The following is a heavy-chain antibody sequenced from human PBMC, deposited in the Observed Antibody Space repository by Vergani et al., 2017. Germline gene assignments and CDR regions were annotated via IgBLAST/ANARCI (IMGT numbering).Heavy chain of an antibody. CDR3: AREEYPYYYYMDV. Sequence: QVQLVESGGGVVQPGRSLRLSCAASGFIFSSYAMHWVRQAPGKGLEWVAVISYDGSNKYYADSVKGRFTISRDNSKNTLYLQMNSLRAEDTAVYYCAREEYPYYYYMDVWGKGTTVTVSS. CDR2: ISYDGSNK. CDR1: GFIFSSYA. V-gene: IGHV3-30-3*01. D-gene: IGHD6-6*01. J-gene: IGHJ6*03.